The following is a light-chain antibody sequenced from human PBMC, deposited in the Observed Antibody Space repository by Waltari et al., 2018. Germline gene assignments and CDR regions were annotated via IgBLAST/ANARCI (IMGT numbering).Light chain of an antibody. CDR3: QHYVRLPAT. V-gene: IGKV3-20*01. CDR2: GAS. J-gene: IGKJ1*01. CDR1: QSVSRA. Sequence: EIVLTQSPGSLSSSPGERVTFSCRASQSVSRALAWYQQKPGPAPRLLIFGASNRATGSPDRFSGSGAETDFSLTISRLEPEDFAVYYCQHYVRLPATFGRGTKVEIK.